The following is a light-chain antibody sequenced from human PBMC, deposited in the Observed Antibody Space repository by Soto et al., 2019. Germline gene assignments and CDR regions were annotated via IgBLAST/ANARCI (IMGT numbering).Light chain of an antibody. CDR2: AAS. V-gene: IGKV1-5*01. CDR1: QTIISW. CDR3: LQHNSYPVT. J-gene: IGKJ1*01. Sequence: DIQMTQSPSTLSGSVGDRVTITCRASQTIISWLAWYQQKPGKAPKRLIYAASSLQSGVPSRFSGTGSGTEFTLTISSLQPEDFATYFCLQHNSYPVTFGQGTKVDIK.